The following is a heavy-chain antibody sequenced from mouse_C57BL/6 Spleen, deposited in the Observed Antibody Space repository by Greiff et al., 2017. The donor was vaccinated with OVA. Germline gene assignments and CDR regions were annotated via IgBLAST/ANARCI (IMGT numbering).Heavy chain of an antibody. CDR3: ARGITTEPGRYFDV. Sequence: EVQGVESGGGLVKPGGSLKLSCAASGFTFSDSGMHWVRQAPEKGLEWVAYISSGSSTIYYADTVKGRFTISRDNAKNTLFLQMTSLRSVDAAMYDCARGITTEPGRYFDVWGTGTTVTVSS. CDR2: ISSGSSTI. J-gene: IGHJ1*03. D-gene: IGHD1-1*01. V-gene: IGHV5-17*01. CDR1: GFTFSDSG.